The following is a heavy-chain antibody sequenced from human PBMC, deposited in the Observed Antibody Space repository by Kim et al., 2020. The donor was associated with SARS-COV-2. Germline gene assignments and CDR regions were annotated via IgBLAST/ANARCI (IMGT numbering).Heavy chain of an antibody. CDR3: ASIIIGTGVGYYYYYTGV. Sequence: SETLSLTCTVSGGSIGSSSYYWGWNRQPPGKGLEWIGSIYYSGSTYYNPSLKSRVTISVDTSNNQFSLKLSPVTAADTAVYYCASIIIGTGVGYYYYYTGVWGKGTTVNVSS. CDR2: IYYSGST. J-gene: IGHJ6*03. V-gene: IGHV4-39*01. CDR1: GGSIGSSSYY. D-gene: IGHD6-13*01.